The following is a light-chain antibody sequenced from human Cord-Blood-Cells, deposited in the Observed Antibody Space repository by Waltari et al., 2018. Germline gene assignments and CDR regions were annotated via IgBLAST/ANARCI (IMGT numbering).Light chain of an antibody. CDR1: SSDVGGYHL. Sequence: QAALPQPASVSGSPGQSITISCTGTSSDVGGYHLVSWYQQHPGKAPKLMIYQGSKRPSGVSNRFSGSKSGNTASLTISGLQAEDEADYYCCSYAGSSTLVFGGGTKLTVL. CDR3: CSYAGSSTLV. CDR2: QGS. V-gene: IGLV2-23*01. J-gene: IGLJ3*02.